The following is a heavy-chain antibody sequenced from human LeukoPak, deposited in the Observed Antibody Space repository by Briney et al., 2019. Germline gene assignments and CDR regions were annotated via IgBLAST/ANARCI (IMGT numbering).Heavy chain of an antibody. CDR3: ARANCSSTGCYSGPYYYYGMDV. D-gene: IGHD2-2*02. CDR2: IYYSGST. CDR1: GGSISSYY. V-gene: IGHV4-59*01. Sequence: SETLSPTCTVSGGSISSYYWSWIRQPPGKGLEWIGYIYYSGSTNCNPSLKSRVTISVDTSKNQFSLKLSSVTAADTAVYYCARANCSSTGCYSGPYYYYGMDVWGQGTTVTVSS. J-gene: IGHJ6*02.